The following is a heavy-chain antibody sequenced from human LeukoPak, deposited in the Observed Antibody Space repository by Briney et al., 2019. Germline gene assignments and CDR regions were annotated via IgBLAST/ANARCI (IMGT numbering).Heavy chain of an antibody. CDR3: AKRGVVIRVFLVGFHKEAYYFDS. Sequence: AGGSLRLSCAVSGITLSNYGMSWVRQAPGKGLERVAGISGSGGGAQYADSVKGRFTISRDNAKNRLYLHMNSLRAEDTAMYFCAKRGVVIRVFLVGFHKEAYYFDSWGQGVLVTVSS. CDR1: GITLSNYG. J-gene: IGHJ4*02. CDR2: ISGSGGGA. D-gene: IGHD3-10*01. V-gene: IGHV3-23*01.